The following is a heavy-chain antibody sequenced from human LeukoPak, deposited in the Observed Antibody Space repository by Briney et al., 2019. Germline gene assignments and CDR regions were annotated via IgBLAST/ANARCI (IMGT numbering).Heavy chain of an antibody. CDR1: GYSISNGYY. Sequence: PSETLSLNCTVSGYSISNGYYWGWIRQPPGKGLEFIGSVYHGSNTYYKSSLKSRITISLYTSTNQFSLRRLSVTAADTAVYYCARPYSGSFLYWGQGSLVTVSS. CDR2: VYHGSNT. J-gene: IGHJ1*01. V-gene: IGHV4-38-2*02. CDR3: ARPYSGSFLY. D-gene: IGHD1-26*01.